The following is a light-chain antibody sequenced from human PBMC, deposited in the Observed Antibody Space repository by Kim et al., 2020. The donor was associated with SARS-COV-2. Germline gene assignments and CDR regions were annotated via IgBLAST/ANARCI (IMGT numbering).Light chain of an antibody. V-gene: IGKV1-39*01. Sequence: SASVGDRVTTTCRASLSIATFLHWSQQKPGKAPQLLIYSASSLQTGVLSRFSASGSGTDFTLTISNLQPEDFATYYCQQSYSSPYTFGQGTKLEI. CDR1: LSIATF. J-gene: IGKJ2*01. CDR3: QQSYSSPYT. CDR2: SAS.